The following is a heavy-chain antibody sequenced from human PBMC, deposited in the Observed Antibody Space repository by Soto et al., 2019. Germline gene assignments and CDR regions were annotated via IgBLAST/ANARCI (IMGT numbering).Heavy chain of an antibody. CDR2: IYYSGST. Sequence: SETLSLTFTVSGGSISSYYWSWIRHPPGKGLEWIGYIYYSGSTNYNPSLKSRVTISVDTSKNQFSLKLSSVTAADTAVYYCARMSAANYDILTGYYLPANYGMDVWGQGTTVTVSS. CDR3: ARMSAANYDILTGYYLPANYGMDV. D-gene: IGHD3-9*01. CDR1: GGSISSYY. V-gene: IGHV4-59*01. J-gene: IGHJ6*02.